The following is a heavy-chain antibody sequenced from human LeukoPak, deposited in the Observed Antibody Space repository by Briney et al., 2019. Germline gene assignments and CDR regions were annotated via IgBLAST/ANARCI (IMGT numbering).Heavy chain of an antibody. CDR1: GFTFSSYG. V-gene: IGHV3-30*18. CDR2: ISYDGSNK. CDR3: AKESRLHEYFQH. Sequence: GGSLRLSCAATGFTFSSYGMHWVRQAPGKGLEWVAVISYDGSNKYYADSVKGRFTISRDNSKNTLYLQMNSLRAEDTAVYYCAKESRLHEYFQHWGQGTLVTVSS. J-gene: IGHJ1*01. D-gene: IGHD6-25*01.